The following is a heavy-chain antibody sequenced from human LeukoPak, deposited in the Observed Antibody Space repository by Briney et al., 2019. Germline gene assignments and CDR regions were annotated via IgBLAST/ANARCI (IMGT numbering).Heavy chain of an antibody. Sequence: ASVKVSCTASGYTFTSYGISWVRQAPQQGLEWMGWISAYNGNTNYAKKFLGRVTMTTDTSTSTVYMELRSLRSDDTAVYYCVRVRVDSSSWYRTGVFDYWGQGTLVTVSS. D-gene: IGHD6-13*01. V-gene: IGHV1-18*01. CDR2: ISAYNGNT. CDR1: GYTFTSYG. J-gene: IGHJ4*02. CDR3: VRVRVDSSSWYRTGVFDY.